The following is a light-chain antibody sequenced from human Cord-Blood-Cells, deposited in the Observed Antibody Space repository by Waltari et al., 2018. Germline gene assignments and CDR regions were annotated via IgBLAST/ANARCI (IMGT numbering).Light chain of an antibody. CDR3: KQSYSTRT. V-gene: IGKV1-39*01. CDR1: QSISSY. CDR2: AAS. Sequence: DIQMTQSPSSLSASVGDRVTITCRVSQSISSYLNWYQQKPGKAPKRLIYAASSLQSGVPSIFSDRGSWTDITITICRLQPEAFATYYCKQSYSTRTFNQGTKVAIK. J-gene: IGKJ1*01.